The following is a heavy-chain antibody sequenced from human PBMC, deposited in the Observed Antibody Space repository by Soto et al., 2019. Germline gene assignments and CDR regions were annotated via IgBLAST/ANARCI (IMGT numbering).Heavy chain of an antibody. J-gene: IGHJ4*02. V-gene: IGHV3-23*01. CDR2: ISGSGGST. CDR3: ARLYSSGWFFDY. Sequence: ESGGGLVQPGGSLRLSCAASGFTFSSYAMSWVRQAPGKGLEWVSAISGSGGSTYYADSVKGRFTISRDNSKNTLYLQMNSLRAEDTAVYYCARLYSSGWFFDYWGQGTLVTVSS. D-gene: IGHD6-19*01. CDR1: GFTFSSYA.